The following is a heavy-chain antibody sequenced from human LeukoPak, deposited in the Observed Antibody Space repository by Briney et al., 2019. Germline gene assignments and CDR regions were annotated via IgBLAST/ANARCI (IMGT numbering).Heavy chain of an antibody. Sequence: PGGSLRLSCAASGFTFSDYAMSWVRQALGKGLSWVSVISGSGVSTYNADSVKGRFTISRDNSKNTLYLHINSLRAEDTAVYYCAKSVESAVTTNPYFDYWGQGTLVTVSS. CDR3: AKSVESAVTTNPYFDY. V-gene: IGHV3-23*01. J-gene: IGHJ4*02. D-gene: IGHD4-17*01. CDR1: GFTFSDYA. CDR2: ISGSGVST.